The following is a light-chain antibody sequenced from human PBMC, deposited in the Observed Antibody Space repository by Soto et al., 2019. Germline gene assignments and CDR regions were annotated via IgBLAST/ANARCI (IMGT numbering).Light chain of an antibody. CDR2: DAS. V-gene: IGKV1-5*01. CDR3: QQYNSYPRT. CDR1: QSISSW. Sequence: DIKMTQSPSSVSASVGARVTITCRASQSISSWLAWYQQKPGKAPKLMIYDASSLESGVPSRFSGSGSGTEFTLTISSLQPDDFATYYCQQYNSYPRTFGQGTKVDIK. J-gene: IGKJ1*01.